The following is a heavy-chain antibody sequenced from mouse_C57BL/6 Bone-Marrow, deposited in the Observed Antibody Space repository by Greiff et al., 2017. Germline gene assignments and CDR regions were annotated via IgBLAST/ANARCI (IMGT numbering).Heavy chain of an antibody. CDR2: IEPSDSFT. J-gene: IGHJ4*01. D-gene: IGHD1-1*02. V-gene: IGHV1-50*01. CDR1: GYTFTSYW. Sequence: VQLQQPGAELVKPGASVKLSCKASGYTFTSYWMQWVKQRPGQGLEWIGEIEPSDSFTNYNQKFQGKATLTVDTSSSTTYMQLRSLTSEDSAVYYCARNYGGAMDDWGQGASVTVSS. CDR3: ARNYGGAMDD.